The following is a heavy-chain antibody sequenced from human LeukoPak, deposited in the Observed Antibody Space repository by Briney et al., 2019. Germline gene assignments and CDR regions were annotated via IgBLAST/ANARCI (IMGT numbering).Heavy chain of an antibody. J-gene: IGHJ4*02. Sequence: SETLSLTCAVYGASFSGYYWSWIRQPPGKGLEWIGYIYYSGSTYYNPSLRSRVTISVDTSKNQFSLKLSSVTAADTAVYYCARGGWELGPYYFDYWGQGTLVTVSS. CDR1: GASFSGYY. V-gene: IGHV4-30-4*01. D-gene: IGHD1-26*01. CDR3: ARGGWELGPYYFDY. CDR2: IYYSGST.